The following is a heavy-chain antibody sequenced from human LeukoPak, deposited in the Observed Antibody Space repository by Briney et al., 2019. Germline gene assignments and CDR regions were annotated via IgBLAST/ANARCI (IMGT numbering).Heavy chain of an antibody. CDR3: ARGSYGSGSPYYYYYMDV. D-gene: IGHD3-10*01. Sequence: GGSLRLSCAASGFTFSSYAMSWVRQAPGKGLEWVSAISGSGGSTYYADSVKGRFTISRDNSKNTLYLQMNSLRAEDTAVYYCARGSYGSGSPYYYYYMDVWGKGTTVTISS. V-gene: IGHV3-23*01. J-gene: IGHJ6*03. CDR2: ISGSGGST. CDR1: GFTFSSYA.